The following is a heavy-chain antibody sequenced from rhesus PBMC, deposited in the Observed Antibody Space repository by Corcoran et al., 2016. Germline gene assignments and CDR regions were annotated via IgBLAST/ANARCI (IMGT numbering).Heavy chain of an antibody. CDR2: IDGNSAST. CDR3: ARESTTGNFDY. Sequence: QVQLQESGPGLVKPSETLSLTCAVSGGSVSGYCHWNWIRQPPGKGREWIGNIDGNSASTYYSPSLKSRLTISKDTSKNQFFLNLSSVTAADTAVYYCARESTTGNFDYWGQGVLVTVSS. J-gene: IGHJ4*01. D-gene: IGHD1-44*01. CDR1: GGSVSGYCH. V-gene: IGHV4S9*01.